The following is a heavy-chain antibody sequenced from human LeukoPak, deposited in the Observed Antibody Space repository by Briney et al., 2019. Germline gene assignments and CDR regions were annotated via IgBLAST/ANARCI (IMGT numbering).Heavy chain of an antibody. CDR1: GFTFSSYA. CDR2: ISGSGGST. Sequence: GGSLRLSCAASGFTFSSYAMSWVRQAPVKGLEWVSAISGSGGSTYYADSVKGRFTISRDNSKNTLYLQMNSLRAEDTAVYYCAKDRIVVVVAAGSFDYWGQGTLVTVSS. J-gene: IGHJ4*02. CDR3: AKDRIVVVVAAGSFDY. D-gene: IGHD2-15*01. V-gene: IGHV3-23*01.